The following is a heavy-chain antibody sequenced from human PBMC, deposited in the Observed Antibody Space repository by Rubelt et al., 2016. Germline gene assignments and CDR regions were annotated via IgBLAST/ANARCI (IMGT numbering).Heavy chain of an antibody. J-gene: IGHJ5*02. CDR1: GYTFTSYY. Sequence: QVQLVQSGAEVQKPGASVKVSCKASGYTFTSYYMHWVRQAPGQGLEWMGIINHSGGSTSYAQKFQGRGSMTRDTSTSTVYMELSSLRSEDTAVYYCARSPRYDFEDNWFDPWGQGTLATVSS. CDR2: INHSGGST. CDR3: ARSPRYDFEDNWFDP. D-gene: IGHD3-3*01. V-gene: IGHV1-46*01.